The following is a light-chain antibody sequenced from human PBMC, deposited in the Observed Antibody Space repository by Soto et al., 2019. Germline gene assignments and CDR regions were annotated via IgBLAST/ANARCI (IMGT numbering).Light chain of an antibody. CDR2: AAS. CDR1: QSIGIY. J-gene: IGKJ1*01. CDR3: QQTYSTPWT. Sequence: DLQMTQSPSSLSASVGDRVTITCRASQSIGIYLNWYQQKPGNAPKLLIYAASSLQSGVPSRFSGSGSGTDFTLTVRSLQPEDFATYYCQQTYSTPWTFGQGTKVEVK. V-gene: IGKV1-39*01.